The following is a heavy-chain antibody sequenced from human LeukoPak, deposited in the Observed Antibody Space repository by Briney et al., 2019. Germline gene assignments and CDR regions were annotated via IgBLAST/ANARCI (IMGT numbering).Heavy chain of an antibody. CDR2: ISYDGSNK. CDR3: ARGWLRFNRGYYYYGMDV. Sequence: PGRSLRLSCAASGFTFSSYGMHWVRQAPGKGLEWVAVISYDGSNKYYADSVKGRFTISRDNSKNTLYLQMNSLRAKDTAVYYCARGWLRFNRGYYYYGMDVWGQGTTVTVSS. D-gene: IGHD7-27*01. V-gene: IGHV3-30*03. J-gene: IGHJ6*02. CDR1: GFTFSSYG.